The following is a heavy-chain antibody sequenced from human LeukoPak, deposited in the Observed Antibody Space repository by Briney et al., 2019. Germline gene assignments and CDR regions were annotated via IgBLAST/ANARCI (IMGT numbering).Heavy chain of an antibody. CDR2: INSDGSST. V-gene: IGHV3-74*01. D-gene: IGHD1-14*01. Sequence: GGSLRLSCAASGFTFGSYWMHWVRQAPGKGLVWVSRINSDGSSTYYADSVKGRFTISRDNSKNTLYLQMNSLRAEDTAVYYCAKKFVGITSAFDIWGQGTMVTVSS. CDR3: AKKFVGITSAFDI. CDR1: GFTFGSYW. J-gene: IGHJ3*02.